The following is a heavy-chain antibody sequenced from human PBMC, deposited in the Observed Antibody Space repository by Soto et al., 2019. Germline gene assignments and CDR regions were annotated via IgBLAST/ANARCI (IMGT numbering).Heavy chain of an antibody. D-gene: IGHD5-18*01. CDR2: ISYDGSNK. CDR1: GFTFSSYA. V-gene: IGHV3-30-3*01. CDR3: ARDGDTAMAVYYYYYYGMDV. Sequence: QVQLVESGGGVVQPGRSLRLSCAASGFTFSSYAMHWVRQAPGKGLEWVAVISYDGSNKYYADSVKGRFTISRDNSKNTLYLQMNSLRAEDTAVYYCARDGDTAMAVYYYYYYGMDVWDQGTTVTVSS. J-gene: IGHJ6*02.